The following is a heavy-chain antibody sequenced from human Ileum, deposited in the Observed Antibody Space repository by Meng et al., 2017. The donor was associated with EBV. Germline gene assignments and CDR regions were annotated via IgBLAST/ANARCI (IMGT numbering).Heavy chain of an antibody. CDR2: SNYAGST. D-gene: IGHD6-19*01. Sequence: QLQQWGAGMVKVSGTLSRTCAVYGGSFSGYYWTWIRQAPGRGLEWIGESNYAGSTNYNPSLKSRVTISVDTSKKQFSLNLTSVTAADTAVYYCARVMRRVNYNSGWYAKFWGQGNLVTVSS. V-gene: IGHV4-34*01. CDR3: ARVMRRVNYNSGWYAKF. CDR1: GGSFSGYY. J-gene: IGHJ4*02.